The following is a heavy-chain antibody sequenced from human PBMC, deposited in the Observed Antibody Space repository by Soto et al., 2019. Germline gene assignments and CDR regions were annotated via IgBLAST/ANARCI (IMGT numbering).Heavy chain of an antibody. D-gene: IGHD4-17*01. V-gene: IGHV1-69*13. Sequence: ASVNVSCKASGGTFSSYAISWVRQAPGQGLEWMGGIIPIFGTANYAQKFQGRVTITADESTSTAYMELSSLRSEDTAVYYCAPMTTVTTGSRNWFDPWGQGTLVTVSS. CDR2: IIPIFGTA. J-gene: IGHJ5*02. CDR3: APMTTVTTGSRNWFDP. CDR1: GGTFSSYA.